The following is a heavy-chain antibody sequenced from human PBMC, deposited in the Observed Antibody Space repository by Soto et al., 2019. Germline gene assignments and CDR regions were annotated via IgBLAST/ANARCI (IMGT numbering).Heavy chain of an antibody. CDR2: IYYIGST. CDR3: AREQHYYGSGSYESVLYY. V-gene: IGHV4-61*01. J-gene: IGHJ4*02. Sequence: PSETPYLTCPVSGGSVSSGSDSWSWIRQPPGKGLEWIGFIYYIGSTNYNPSLKSRVTISVDRSKNPFSLKLSSVTAADTAVYYCAREQHYYGSGSYESVLYYWGQGTLVTVSS. CDR1: GGSVSSGSDS. D-gene: IGHD3-10*01.